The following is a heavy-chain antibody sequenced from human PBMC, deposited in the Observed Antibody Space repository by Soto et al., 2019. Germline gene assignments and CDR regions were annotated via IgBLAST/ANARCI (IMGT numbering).Heavy chain of an antibody. D-gene: IGHD2-15*01. CDR3: ASVATPEAYYYMDV. CDR1: GGTFSSYT. V-gene: IGHV1-69*02. CDR2: IIPILGIA. Sequence: QVQLVQSGAEVKKPGSSVKVSCKASGGTFSSYTISWVRQAPGQGLEWMGRIIPILGIANYAQKFQGRVTITADKSTSTAYMELSSLSSEDTAVYYCASVATPEAYYYMDVWGKGTTVTVSS. J-gene: IGHJ6*03.